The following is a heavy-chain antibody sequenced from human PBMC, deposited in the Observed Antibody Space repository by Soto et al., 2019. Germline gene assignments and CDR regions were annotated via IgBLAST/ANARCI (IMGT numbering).Heavy chain of an antibody. D-gene: IGHD3-10*01. CDR2: ISGSGGST. J-gene: IGHJ4*02. Sequence: GGSLRLSCAASGFTFSSYAMSWVRQAPGKGLEWVSAISGSGGSTYYADSVKGRFTISRDNSKNTLYLQMNSLRAEDTAVYYCAKAPSLLWFGELGYFDYWGQGTLVTVSS. CDR1: GFTFSSYA. CDR3: AKAPSLLWFGELGYFDY. V-gene: IGHV3-23*01.